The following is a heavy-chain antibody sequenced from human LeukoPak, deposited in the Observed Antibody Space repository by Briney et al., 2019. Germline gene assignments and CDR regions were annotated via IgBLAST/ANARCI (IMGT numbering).Heavy chain of an antibody. CDR3: AKDGYYYDSSGYKGAYYFDY. CDR1: GFTFSGYA. CDR2: ISGSGGST. Sequence: PGGSLRLSCAASGFTFSGYAMSWVRQAPGKGLEWVSVISGSGGSTYYADSVKGRFTISRDNSKNTLYLQMNSLRAEDTAVYYCAKDGYYYDSSGYKGAYYFDYWGQGSLVTVSS. V-gene: IGHV3-23*01. D-gene: IGHD3-22*01. J-gene: IGHJ4*02.